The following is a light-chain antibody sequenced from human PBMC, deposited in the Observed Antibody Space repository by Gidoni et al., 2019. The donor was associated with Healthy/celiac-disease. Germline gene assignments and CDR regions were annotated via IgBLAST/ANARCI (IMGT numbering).Light chain of an antibody. J-gene: IGLJ2*01. CDR3: QSADSRGTPV. V-gene: IGLV3-25*02. Sequence: SYELTQPPSVSVSPGQTARITCSADALPKQYAYWDQQKPGQAPVLVLDTDSARPSRKRVLWTIGGVNAEEEADYYGQSADSRGTPVFGGGTKLTVL. CDR2: TDS. CDR1: ALPKQY.